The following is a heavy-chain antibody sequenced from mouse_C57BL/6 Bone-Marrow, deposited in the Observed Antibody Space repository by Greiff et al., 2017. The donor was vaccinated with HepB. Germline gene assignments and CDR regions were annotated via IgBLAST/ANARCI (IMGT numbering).Heavy chain of an antibody. CDR3: ARSPRYFDY. CDR2: INPGSGGT. J-gene: IGHJ2*01. V-gene: IGHV1-54*01. Sequence: QVQLQQSGAELVRPGTSVKVSCKASGYAFTNYLIEWVKQRPGQGLEWIGVINPGSGGTNYNEKFKGKATLTADKSSSTAYMQLSSLTSEDSAVYFCARSPRYFDYWGQGTTLTVSS. CDR1: GYAFTNYL.